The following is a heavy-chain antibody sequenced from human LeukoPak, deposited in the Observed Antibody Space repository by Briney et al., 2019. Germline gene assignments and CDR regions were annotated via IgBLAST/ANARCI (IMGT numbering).Heavy chain of an antibody. CDR3: AGLYDSSGYYYAGGFDY. Sequence: ASVKVSCKASGGTFSSYAISWVRQAPGQGLEWMGRIIPIFGTANYAQKFQGRVTITTDESTSTAYMELSSLRSEDTAVYYCAGLYDSSGYYYAGGFDYWGQGTLVTVSP. V-gene: IGHV1-69*05. D-gene: IGHD3-22*01. CDR1: GGTFSSYA. CDR2: IIPIFGTA. J-gene: IGHJ4*02.